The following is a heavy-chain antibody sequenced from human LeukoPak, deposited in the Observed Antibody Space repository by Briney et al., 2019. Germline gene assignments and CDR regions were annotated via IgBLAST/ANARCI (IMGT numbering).Heavy chain of an antibody. CDR3: ARVLAAAEYNWFDP. J-gene: IGHJ5*02. Sequence: ASVKVSCKASGGTFSSYAISWVRQAPGQGLEWMGGIIPIFGTANYAQKFQGRVTITADESTSTAYMELSSLRSEDTAVYYCARVLAAAEYNWFDPWGQGTLVTVSS. V-gene: IGHV1-69*13. CDR2: IIPIFGTA. D-gene: IGHD6-25*01. CDR1: GGTFSSYA.